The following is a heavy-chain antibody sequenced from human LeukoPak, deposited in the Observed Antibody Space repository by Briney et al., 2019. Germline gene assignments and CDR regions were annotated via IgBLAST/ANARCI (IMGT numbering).Heavy chain of an antibody. J-gene: IGHJ4*02. CDR3: ARGTADGRDGYNNVFDY. CDR1: GFTFRSYG. D-gene: IGHD5-24*01. V-gene: IGHV3-33*01. CDR2: IWFDGGRT. Sequence: GGSLRLSCVASGFTFRSYGMHWVRQAPGKGLEWVTVIWFDGGRTDYLDSVKGRFTISRDNSKGTLFLQMNSLRAEDSAVYYCARGTADGRDGYNNVFDYWGQGTLVTVSS.